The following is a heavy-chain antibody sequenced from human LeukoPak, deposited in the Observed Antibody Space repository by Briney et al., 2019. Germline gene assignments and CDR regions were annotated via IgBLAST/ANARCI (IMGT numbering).Heavy chain of an antibody. V-gene: IGHV1-69*13. CDR3: ALTTVTTYGDYFDY. CDR2: IIPIFGTA. CDR1: GGTFSSYA. Sequence: SVKVSCKASGGTFSSYAISWVRQAPGQGLEWMGGIIPIFGTANYAQKFQGRVTITADESTSTAYMELRSLRSDDTAVYYCALTTVTTYGDYFDYWGQGTLVTVSS. J-gene: IGHJ4*02. D-gene: IGHD4-11*01.